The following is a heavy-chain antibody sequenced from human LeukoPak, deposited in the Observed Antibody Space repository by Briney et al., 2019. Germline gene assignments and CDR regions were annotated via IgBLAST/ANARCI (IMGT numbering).Heavy chain of an antibody. CDR2: FYYSGST. V-gene: IGHV4-39*07. CDR3: ARDENYLFQH. J-gene: IGHJ1*01. CDR1: GGSVDTNTYY. Sequence: PSETLSLTCTVSGGSVDTNTYYWGWIRQPPGKGLEWIGSFYYSGSTYYNPSLKNRVTMSLDTSKNQLSLKLNSVAAADTAVYYCARDENYLFQHWGQGTLVTVSS. D-gene: IGHD1-7*01.